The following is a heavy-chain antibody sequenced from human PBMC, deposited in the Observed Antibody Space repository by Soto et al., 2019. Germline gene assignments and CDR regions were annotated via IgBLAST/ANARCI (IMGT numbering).Heavy chain of an antibody. CDR2: ISYGGST. CDR3: SRGLLV. CDR1: DGSINSGGYC. Sequence: QVQLQESGPGLVKPSQNLSLACTVSDGSINSGGYCWSWIRQHPGKGLDWIGCISYGGSTSYNPSLKSRVTISVDTSKNQFSLKLTYVTAADTAVYYCSRGLLVWGQGALITVSS. D-gene: IGHD2-15*01. V-gene: IGHV4-31*03. J-gene: IGHJ4*02.